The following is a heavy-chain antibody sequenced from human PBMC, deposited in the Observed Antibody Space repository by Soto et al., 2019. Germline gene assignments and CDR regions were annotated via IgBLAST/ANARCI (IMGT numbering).Heavy chain of an antibody. Sequence: QVQLAQSGPEVKKPGASVRVSCKASGYSFYHSDINWVRQAPGQGLEWMGRITPFSGHTTYAQTVQGRVTMTTDTSTSTAYMELRSLTSDDTAVYYCARVGSYYESTGYNKGLDHWGQGTLVTVSS. J-gene: IGHJ4*02. CDR3: ARVGSYYESTGYNKGLDH. D-gene: IGHD3-22*01. V-gene: IGHV1-18*01. CDR1: GYSFYHSD. CDR2: ITPFSGHT.